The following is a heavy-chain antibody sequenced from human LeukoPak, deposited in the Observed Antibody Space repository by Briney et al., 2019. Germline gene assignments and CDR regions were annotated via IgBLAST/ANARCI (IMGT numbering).Heavy chain of an antibody. J-gene: IGHJ4*02. V-gene: IGHV5-51*01. CDR2: IYPGDSDT. D-gene: IGHD3-3*01. CDR1: GYSFTSYW. Sequence: GEALQISCKGSGYSFTSYWIGWVRQMPGKRLEWMGIIYPGDSDTRYSPSFQGQVTISADKSISTAYLQWSSLKPSDTAMYHCAILPSYDFWPYYFAYWGQGTLVTVSS. CDR3: AILPSYDFWPYYFAY.